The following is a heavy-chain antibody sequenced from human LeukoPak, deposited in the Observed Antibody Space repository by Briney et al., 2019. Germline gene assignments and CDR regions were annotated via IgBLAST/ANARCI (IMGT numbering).Heavy chain of an antibody. CDR3: ARDRVGSGWPRPWYFEF. Sequence: ASVKVSCKPSGYTFTGYYLHWMRQAPGQALEWMGWINPNTGATIYAQKFEGRVTLSRDTSISTAYIELTSLRSDDTAVYYCARDRVGSGWPRPWYFEFWGQGTLVTVSS. D-gene: IGHD6-19*01. CDR2: INPNTGAT. CDR1: GYTFTGYY. V-gene: IGHV1-2*02. J-gene: IGHJ4*02.